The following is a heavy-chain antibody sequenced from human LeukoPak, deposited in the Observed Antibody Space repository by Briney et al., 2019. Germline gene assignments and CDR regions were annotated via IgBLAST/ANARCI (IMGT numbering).Heavy chain of an antibody. Sequence: GGSLRLSCAASRFTFSNYAINWVRQAPGKGLEWVSAISASGGSSYYADSVRDRFTISRDNSKNMLYLKMSSLRAEDTAVYYCAKEMALGIAVAGFFDFWGQGTLVTVSS. V-gene: IGHV3-23*01. CDR1: RFTFSNYA. J-gene: IGHJ4*02. D-gene: IGHD6-19*01. CDR2: ISASGGSS. CDR3: AKEMALGIAVAGFFDF.